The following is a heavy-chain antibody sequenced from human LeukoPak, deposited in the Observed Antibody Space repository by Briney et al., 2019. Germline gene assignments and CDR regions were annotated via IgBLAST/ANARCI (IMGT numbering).Heavy chain of an antibody. D-gene: IGHD3-3*01. CDR1: GFTFSNYW. V-gene: IGHV3-7*01. CDR3: ARDMEWLLSPHYYYYMDV. J-gene: IGHJ6*03. CDR2: IKQDGSEK. Sequence: GGSLRLSCAASGFTFSNYWLTWVRQAPGQGLEWVANIKQDGSEKHYVDSVKGRFTISRDNAKNSLYLRMNSLRAEDTAVYYCARDMEWLLSPHYYYYMDVWGKGTTVTVSS.